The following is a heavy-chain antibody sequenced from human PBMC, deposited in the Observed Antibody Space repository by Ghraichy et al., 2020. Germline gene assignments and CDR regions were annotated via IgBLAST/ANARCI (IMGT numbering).Heavy chain of an antibody. CDR3: ARDLELGY. V-gene: IGHV4-59*01. D-gene: IGHD7-27*01. J-gene: IGHJ4*02. CDR2: IQYSGST. Sequence: SETLSLTCTVSGGSISHYYWNWIRQSPGKGLEWIGHIQYSGSTTYNPSLKSRVTISVDTSKNQFSLKLRSVTAADTAVYYCARDLELGYWGQGILVTVSS. CDR1: GGSISHYY.